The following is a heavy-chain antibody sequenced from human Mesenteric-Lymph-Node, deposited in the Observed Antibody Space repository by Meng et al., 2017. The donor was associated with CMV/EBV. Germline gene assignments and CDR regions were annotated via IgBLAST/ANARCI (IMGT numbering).Heavy chain of an antibody. J-gene: IGHJ4*02. CDR2: IKQDGNEK. V-gene: IGHV3-7*03. CDR1: GFLFHTYW. Sequence: GESLKISCAASGFLFHTYWMSWVRQAPGKGLEWVANIKQDGNEKYYVDSVKGRFSISRDNAKNSLYLQLNSLRAEDTAIYYWARVYFDYYDSSGFGYWGQGTQVTVSS. D-gene: IGHD3-22*01. CDR3: ARVYFDYYDSSGFGY.